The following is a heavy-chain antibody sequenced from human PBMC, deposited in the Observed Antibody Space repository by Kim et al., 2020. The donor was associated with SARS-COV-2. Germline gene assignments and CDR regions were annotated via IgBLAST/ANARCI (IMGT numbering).Heavy chain of an antibody. D-gene: IGHD3-10*01. Sequence: GGSLRLSCAASGFTFSSYSMNWVRQAPGKGLEWVSSISSSSSYIYYADSVKGRFTISRDNAKNSLYLQMNSLRAEDTAVYYCARDYYGSGTEGGYYYYGMDVWGQGTTVTVSS. J-gene: IGHJ6*02. CDR2: ISSSSSYI. CDR3: ARDYYGSGTEGGYYYYGMDV. V-gene: IGHV3-21*01. CDR1: GFTFSSYS.